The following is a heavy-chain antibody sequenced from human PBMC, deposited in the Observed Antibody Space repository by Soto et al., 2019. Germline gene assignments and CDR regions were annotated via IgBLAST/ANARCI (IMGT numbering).Heavy chain of an antibody. J-gene: IGHJ4*02. V-gene: IGHV4-59*08. CDR2: IYYSGST. D-gene: IGHD3-10*01. CDR1: GGSISNYY. CDR3: ARVEVRGSYCMDY. Sequence: SETLSLTCIVSGGSISNYYWSWIRQPPGKGLEWIGYIYYSGSTNYNPSLTSRVTISVDTSKNQFSLKLSSVTAADTAVYYCARVEVRGSYCMDYWGQGTLVTVSS.